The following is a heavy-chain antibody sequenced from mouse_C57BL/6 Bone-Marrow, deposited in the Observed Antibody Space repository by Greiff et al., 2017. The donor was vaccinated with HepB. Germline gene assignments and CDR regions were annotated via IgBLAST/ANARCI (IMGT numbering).Heavy chain of an antibody. CDR2: ISYSGST. Sequence: EVHLVESGPGLAKPSQTLSLTCSVTGYSITSDYWNWIRKFPGNKLEYMGYISYSGSTYYNPSLKSRISITRDTSKNQYYLQLNSVTTEDTATYYCARGWSLYYSDWYFDVWGTGTTVTVSS. D-gene: IGHD2-12*01. CDR3: ARGWSLYYSDWYFDV. V-gene: IGHV3-8*01. J-gene: IGHJ1*03. CDR1: GYSITSDY.